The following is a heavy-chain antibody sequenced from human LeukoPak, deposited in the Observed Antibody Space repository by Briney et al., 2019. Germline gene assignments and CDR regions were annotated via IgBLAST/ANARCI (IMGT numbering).Heavy chain of an antibody. J-gene: IGHJ6*03. Sequence: GGSLRLSCEGSGFTFSNYWMGWVRQAPGKGLQWVANIKTDGSEKYYVDSVKGRFTISRDNSKNTLYLQMNSLRAEDTAVYYCAKGSSGYCSSTSCYPVYYYYYYMDVWGKGTTVTVSS. CDR1: GFTFSNYW. CDR2: IKTDGSEK. V-gene: IGHV3-7*03. CDR3: AKGSSGYCSSTSCYPVYYYYYYMDV. D-gene: IGHD2-2*01.